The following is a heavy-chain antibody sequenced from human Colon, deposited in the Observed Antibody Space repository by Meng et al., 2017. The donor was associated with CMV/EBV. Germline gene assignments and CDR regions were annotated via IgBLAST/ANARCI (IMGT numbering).Heavy chain of an antibody. D-gene: IGHD3-3*01. J-gene: IGHJ4*02. CDR1: GFTFSSYA. V-gene: IGHV3-23*03. Sequence: GESLKISCAASGFTFSSYAMSWVRQAPGKGLEWVSVIYSGGSTYYADSVKGRFTISRDNSKNTLYLQMNSLRAEDTAVYYCTSPTSDYYWGQGTLVTVSS. CDR3: TSPTSDYY. CDR2: IYSGGST.